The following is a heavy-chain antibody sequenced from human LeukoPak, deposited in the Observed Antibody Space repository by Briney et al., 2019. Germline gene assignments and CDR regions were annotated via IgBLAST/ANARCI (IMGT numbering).Heavy chain of an antibody. CDR3: ARHGKWELLMWFDP. Sequence: SETLSLTCTVSGGSISSSSHYWGWIRQPPGKGLEWIGSIYYSGITYYNPSLRSRVTISVDTSKNQFSLKLSSVTAADTAVYYCARHGKWELLMWFDPWGQGTLVTVSS. J-gene: IGHJ5*02. CDR2: IYYSGIT. D-gene: IGHD1-26*01. CDR1: GGSISSSSHY. V-gene: IGHV4-39*01.